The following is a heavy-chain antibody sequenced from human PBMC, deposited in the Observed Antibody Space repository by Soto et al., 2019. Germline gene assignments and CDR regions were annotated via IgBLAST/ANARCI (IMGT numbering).Heavy chain of an antibody. CDR3: ATYPTVVTTGGY. Sequence: SETLSLTCAVSGYSISSGYYWGWIRQPPGKGLEWIGSIYHSGSTYYNPSLKSRVTISVDTSKKQFSLKLSSVTAADTAVYYCATYPTVVTTGGYWGQGTLVTVSS. J-gene: IGHJ4*02. CDR2: IYHSGST. V-gene: IGHV4-38-2*01. CDR1: GYSISSGYY. D-gene: IGHD2-8*02.